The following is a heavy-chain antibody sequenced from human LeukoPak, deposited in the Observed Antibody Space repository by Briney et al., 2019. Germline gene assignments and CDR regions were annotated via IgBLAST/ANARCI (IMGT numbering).Heavy chain of an antibody. Sequence: GGPLRLSCAASGFTFSSYGMHWVRQAPGKGLEWVAVIWYDGSNKYYADSVKGRFTISRDNSKNTLYLQMNSLRAEDTAVYYCARGAYYYGSGPNPTNDYWGQGTLVTVSS. D-gene: IGHD3-10*01. CDR2: IWYDGSNK. CDR1: GFTFSSYG. J-gene: IGHJ4*02. V-gene: IGHV3-33*08. CDR3: ARGAYYYGSGPNPTNDY.